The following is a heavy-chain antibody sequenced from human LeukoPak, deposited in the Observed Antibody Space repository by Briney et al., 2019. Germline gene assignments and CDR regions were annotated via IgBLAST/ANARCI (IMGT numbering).Heavy chain of an antibody. CDR1: GYTFTSYG. Sequence: ASVKVSCKSSGYTFTSYGISWVRQAPGQGLEWMGWISAYNGNTNYAQKLQGRVTMNTDTSTSTAYMELRSLRSDDTAVYYCARGGILRYFDWLNDADFDYWGQGTLVTVSS. J-gene: IGHJ4*02. CDR3: ARGGILRYFDWLNDADFDY. D-gene: IGHD3-9*01. V-gene: IGHV1-18*01. CDR2: ISAYNGNT.